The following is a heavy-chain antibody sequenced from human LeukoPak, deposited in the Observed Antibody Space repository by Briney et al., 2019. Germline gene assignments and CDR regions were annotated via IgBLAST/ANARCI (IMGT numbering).Heavy chain of an antibody. CDR2: ISSSRTYI. D-gene: IGHD4-17*01. V-gene: IGHV3-21*01. Sequence: GGSPRLSCAASGFTFNSYTMNWIRQAPGKGLEWVSSISSSRTYIYYADSVKGRFTISRDNAKNSLYLQMNSLRAEDTAIYYCARDSDYGDYFDYWGRGTLVTVSS. J-gene: IGHJ4*02. CDR3: ARDSDYGDYFDY. CDR1: GFTFNSYT.